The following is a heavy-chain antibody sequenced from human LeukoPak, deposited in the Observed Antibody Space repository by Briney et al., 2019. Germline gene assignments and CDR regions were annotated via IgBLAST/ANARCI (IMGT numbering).Heavy chain of an antibody. CDR3: ARSRSDYYDSSGYDNWFDP. D-gene: IGHD3-22*01. CDR1: GGSISSGGYS. CDR2: IYHSGST. V-gene: IGHV4-30-2*01. J-gene: IGHJ5*02. Sequence: SETLSLTCAVSGGSISSGGYSWSWIRQPPGTGLEWIGYIYHSGSTYYNPSLKSRVTISVDRSKNQFSLKLSSVTAADTAVYYCARSRSDYYDSSGYDNWFDPWGQGTLVTVSS.